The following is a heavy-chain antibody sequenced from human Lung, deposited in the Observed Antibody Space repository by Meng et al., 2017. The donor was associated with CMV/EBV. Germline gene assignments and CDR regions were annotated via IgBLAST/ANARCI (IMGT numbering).Heavy chain of an antibody. Sequence: ASVKVSCKASGYTFTNYYIHWVRQAPGQGLEWMGIINPSVDTTIYAQKFQGRVTMTRDTSTSTVYMELSSLRSDDTALYYCARELCYSSSWYFQYYFDCWGQGTLVTVSS. V-gene: IGHV1-46*01. CDR1: GYTFTNYY. J-gene: IGHJ4*02. CDR3: ARELCYSSSWYFQYYFDC. CDR2: INPSVDTT. D-gene: IGHD6-13*01.